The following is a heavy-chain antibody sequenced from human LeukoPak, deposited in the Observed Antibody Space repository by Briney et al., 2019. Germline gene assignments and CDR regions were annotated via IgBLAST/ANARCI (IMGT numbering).Heavy chain of an antibody. CDR3: ARFDFIWETHGMDAFDI. Sequence: SETLSLTCAVSGFSITSGFSWGWVRQPPGKGQECRGTIHHSGNNYYSPSLKSRLTISLDTSRNHFSLKLTSVTAADTAVYYCARFDFIWETHGMDAFDIWGQGTVVTVSS. V-gene: IGHV4-38-2*01. D-gene: IGHD3-16*01. J-gene: IGHJ3*02. CDR2: IHHSGNN. CDR1: GFSITSGFS.